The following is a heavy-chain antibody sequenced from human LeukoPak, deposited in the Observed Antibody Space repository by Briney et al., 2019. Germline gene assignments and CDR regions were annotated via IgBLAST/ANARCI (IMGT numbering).Heavy chain of an antibody. CDR1: GFTFSNYG. J-gene: IGHJ4*02. Sequence: PGGSLRLSCVPSGFTFSNYGMHWVRQAPGEGLEWVALISYDGTNQYYADSVNGRFTVSRDNIENKVFLQIDRLRPEDTATYYCARDYCSSTSCSTSQADYWGQGTLVTVSS. CDR3: ARDYCSSTSCSTSQADY. V-gene: IGHV3-30*03. D-gene: IGHD2-2*01. CDR2: ISYDGTNQ.